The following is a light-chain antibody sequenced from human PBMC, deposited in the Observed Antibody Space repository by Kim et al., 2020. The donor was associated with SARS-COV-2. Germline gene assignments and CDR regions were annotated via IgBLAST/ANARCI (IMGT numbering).Light chain of an antibody. CDR1: SSDVGAYNR. Sequence: QSITISGTGTSSDVGAYNRVSWYQQHPGKAPKLMISDVSDRPSGVSNRFSGSKSDNTASLTISGLQAEDEADYFCSSLTSGATSVVFGGGTQLTVL. J-gene: IGLJ2*01. CDR3: SSLTSGATSVV. V-gene: IGLV2-14*03. CDR2: DVS.